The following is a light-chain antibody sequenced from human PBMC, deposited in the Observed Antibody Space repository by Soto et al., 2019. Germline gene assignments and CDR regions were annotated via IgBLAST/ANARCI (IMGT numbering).Light chain of an antibody. CDR3: QQYGSSTET. Sequence: EIVLTQSPGTLSLSPGERATLSCRASQSVSSKLAWYQQKPGQAPRRLIYGAASRATGSLDSLSGSGSGTDFTLTISRREAEDFAVYYCQQYGSSTETFGQGTKVDIK. CDR1: QSVSSK. CDR2: GAA. J-gene: IGKJ1*01. V-gene: IGKV3-20*01.